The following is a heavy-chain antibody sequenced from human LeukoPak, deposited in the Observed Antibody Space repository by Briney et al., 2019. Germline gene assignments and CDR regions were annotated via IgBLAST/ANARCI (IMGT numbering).Heavy chain of an antibody. D-gene: IGHD4-17*01. CDR3: ARHKDSGDYPLDY. V-gene: IGHV4-59*02. CDR1: GGSVSGYY. J-gene: IGHJ4*02. CDR2: IYYSGNT. Sequence: PSETLSLTCTVSGGSVSGYYWSWIRQPPGKGLEWIGYIYYSGNTNYNPSLKSRLIMSLDTSKNHFSLKLNSATAADTAVYYCARHKDSGDYPLDYWGQGILVSVSS.